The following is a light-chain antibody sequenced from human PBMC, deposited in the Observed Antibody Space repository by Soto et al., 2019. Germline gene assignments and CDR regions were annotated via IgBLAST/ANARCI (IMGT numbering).Light chain of an antibody. J-gene: IGLJ1*01. V-gene: IGLV1-40*01. CDR1: SSNIGSTYD. CDR3: QSYDSTLRGSV. CDR2: GNN. Sequence: QSVLTQPPSVSGAPGQRVTISCTGGSSNIGSTYDVHWYQQFPGTAPKLLIYGNNNRPSGVPDRFSGSKSGTSASLAITGLQTGDEADYYCQSYDSTLRGSVFGTGTKLTVL.